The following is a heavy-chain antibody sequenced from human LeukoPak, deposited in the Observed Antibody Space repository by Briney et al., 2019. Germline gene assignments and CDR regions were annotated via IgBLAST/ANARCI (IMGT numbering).Heavy chain of an antibody. CDR2: IRSNAYGGTT. CDR1: GFTFGDYA. D-gene: IGHD6-19*01. J-gene: IGHJ4*02. Sequence: PGRSLRLSCTASGFTFGDYAMSWVRQAPGKGREWVGYIRSNAYGGTTDYAASVKGRFTISRDDSKSIAYLLMNSLKTEDTAVYYCTRVGNGAVAGTVDNWGQGTLVTVSS. CDR3: TRVGNGAVAGTVDN. V-gene: IGHV3-49*04.